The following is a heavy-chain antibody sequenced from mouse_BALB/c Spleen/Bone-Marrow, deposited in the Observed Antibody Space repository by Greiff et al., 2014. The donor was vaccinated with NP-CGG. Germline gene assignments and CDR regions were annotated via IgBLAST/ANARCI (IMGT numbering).Heavy chain of an antibody. CDR2: IDPANGNT. V-gene: IGHV14-3*02. D-gene: IGHD1-1*01. J-gene: IGHJ3*01. CDR1: GFNIKDTY. CDR3: ALYYYGSSGFAY. Sequence: VQLKESGAELVKPGASVKLSCTASGFNIKDTYMPWVKQRPEQGLEWIGRIDPANGNTKYDPKFQGKATITADTSSNTAYLQLSSLTSEDTAVYYCALYYYGSSGFAYWGQGTLVTVSA.